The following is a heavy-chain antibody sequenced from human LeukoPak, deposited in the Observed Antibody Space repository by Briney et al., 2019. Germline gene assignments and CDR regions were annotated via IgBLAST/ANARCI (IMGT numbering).Heavy chain of an antibody. CDR2: IKQDGSEK. J-gene: IGHJ6*03. CDR1: GFTFSSYW. V-gene: IGHV3-7*01. Sequence: TGGSLRLSCAASGFTFSSYWMSWVRQAPGKGLGWVANIKQDGSEKYYVDSVKGRFTISRDNAKDSLYLQMNSLRAEDTAVYYCARDYGDYGYYYYYMDVWGKGTTVTVSS. CDR3: ARDYGDYGYYYYYMDV. D-gene: IGHD4-17*01.